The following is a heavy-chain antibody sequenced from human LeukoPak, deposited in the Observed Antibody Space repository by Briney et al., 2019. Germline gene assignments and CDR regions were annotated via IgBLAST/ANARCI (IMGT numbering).Heavy chain of an antibody. CDR2: ISGSGGST. J-gene: IGHJ4*02. V-gene: IGHV3-23*01. CDR1: GFSFSSYA. Sequence: GGSLRLSCAASGFSFSSYAMHWVRQAPGKGLEWVSAISGSGGSTYYADSVKGRFTISRDNSKNTLYLQMNSLRAEDTAVYYCAKEASYYDFWSGSDYWGQGTVVTVSS. D-gene: IGHD3-3*01. CDR3: AKEASYYDFWSGSDY.